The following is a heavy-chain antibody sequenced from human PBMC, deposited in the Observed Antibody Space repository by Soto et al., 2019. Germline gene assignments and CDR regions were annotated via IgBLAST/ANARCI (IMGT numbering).Heavy chain of an antibody. J-gene: IGHJ5*02. V-gene: IGHV1-46*01. CDR1: GYTFTHYY. D-gene: IGHD3-3*01. Sequence: ASVKVSCKASGYTFTHYYMHWVRQAPGQGLEWMGMISANGGSTTYAQRFRAGFTMTTDTSTSTAYMELSSLRSDDTAVYYCARVLDWFDPWGHGTLVNVPP. CDR2: ISANGGST. CDR3: ARVLDWFDP.